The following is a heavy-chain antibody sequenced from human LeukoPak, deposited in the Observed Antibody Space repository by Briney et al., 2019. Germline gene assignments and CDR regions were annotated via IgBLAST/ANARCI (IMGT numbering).Heavy chain of an antibody. D-gene: IGHD3-10*02. CDR1: GYTFTSYG. CDR2: ISAYNGNT. V-gene: IGHV1-18*01. CDR3: ARDPDRLGSQY. J-gene: IGHJ4*02. Sequence: ASVKVSRKASGYTFTSYGISWVRQAPGQGLEWMGWISAYNGNTNYAQKLQGRVTMTTDTSTSTAYMELRSLRSVDTAVYYCARDPDRLGSQYWGQGTLVTVSS.